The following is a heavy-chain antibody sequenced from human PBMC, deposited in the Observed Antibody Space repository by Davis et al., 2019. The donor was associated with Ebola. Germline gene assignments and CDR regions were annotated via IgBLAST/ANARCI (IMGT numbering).Heavy chain of an antibody. V-gene: IGHV4-31*03. CDR3: ARGGGSSKRTMGY. CDR1: GGSISSGGYY. D-gene: IGHD1-26*01. CDR2: IYYSGST. Sequence: SETLSLTCTVSGGSISSGGYYWSWIRQHPGKGLEWIGYIYYSGSTYYNPSLKSRVTISVDTSKNQFSLKLSSVTAADTAVYYCARGGGSSKRTMGYWGQGTLVTVSS. J-gene: IGHJ4*02.